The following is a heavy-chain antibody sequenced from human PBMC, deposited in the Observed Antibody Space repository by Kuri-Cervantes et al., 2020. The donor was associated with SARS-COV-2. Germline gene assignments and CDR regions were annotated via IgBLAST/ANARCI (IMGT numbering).Heavy chain of an antibody. CDR1: GFTFSSYW. D-gene: IGHD4-11*01. V-gene: IGHV3-7*01. J-gene: IGHJ6*03. Sequence: GESLKISCAASGFTFSSYWMSWVRQAPGKGLEWVANIKQDGSEKYYVDSVKGRFTISRDNSKNTLYLQMNSLRAEDTAVYYCAKEGDYSNYAERPHYYYYYMDVWGKGTTVTVSS. CDR2: IKQDGSEK. CDR3: AKEGDYSNYAERPHYYYYYMDV.